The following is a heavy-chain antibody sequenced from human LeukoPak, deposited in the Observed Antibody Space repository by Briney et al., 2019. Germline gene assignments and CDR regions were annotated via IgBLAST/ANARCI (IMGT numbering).Heavy chain of an antibody. Sequence: SETLSLTCTVSGGSISSSSYYWGWIRQPPGKGLEWIGRIYTSGSTNYNPSLKSRVTISVDTSKNQFSLKLSSVTAADTAVYYCASAAGSGSYLSTFWGQGTLVTVSS. CDR2: IYTSGST. CDR1: GGSISSSSYY. J-gene: IGHJ4*02. D-gene: IGHD3-10*01. CDR3: ASAAGSGSYLSTF. V-gene: IGHV4-39*07.